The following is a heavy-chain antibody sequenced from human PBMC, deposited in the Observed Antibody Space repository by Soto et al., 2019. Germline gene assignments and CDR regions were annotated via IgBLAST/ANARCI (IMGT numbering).Heavy chain of an antibody. CDR3: ARENGPPPYYYYYGMDV. Sequence: GGSLRLSCAASGFTFSSYSMNWVRQAPGKGLEWVSSISSSSSYIYYADSVKGRFTISRDNAKNSLYLQMNSLRAEDTAVYYCARENGPPPYYYYYGMDVWGQGTTVTVSS. J-gene: IGHJ6*02. V-gene: IGHV3-21*01. CDR1: GFTFSSYS. CDR2: ISSSSSYI.